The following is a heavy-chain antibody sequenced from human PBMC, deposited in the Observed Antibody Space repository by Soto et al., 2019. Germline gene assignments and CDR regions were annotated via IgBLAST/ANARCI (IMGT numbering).Heavy chain of an antibody. CDR1: GYTFTSYD. J-gene: IGHJ6*02. CDR3: AREGSSPTYYYYYGMDV. V-gene: IGHV1-8*01. D-gene: IGHD6-6*01. CDR2: MNPNSGNT. Sequence: ASVKVSCKASGYTFTSYDINWVRQATGQGLEWMGWMNPNSGNTGYAQKFQGRVTMTRNTSISTAYMELSSLRSEDTAVYYCAREGSSPTYYYYYGMDVWRQGTTVTVSS.